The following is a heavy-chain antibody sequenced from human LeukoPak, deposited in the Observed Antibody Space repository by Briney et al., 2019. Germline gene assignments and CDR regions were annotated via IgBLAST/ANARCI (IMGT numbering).Heavy chain of an antibody. V-gene: IGHV1-2*02. Sequence: GASVKVSCKASGYTFTGSYIHSVRQAPGQRLEWMGWINPNSGGTNSAQRFQGRVTMTRDTSISTAYMELSRLRSDDTAVYYCARDRTSEGKIHYYYYYYMDVWGKGTTVTVSS. D-gene: IGHD3/OR15-3a*01. CDR1: GYTFTGSY. CDR3: ARDRTSEGKIHYYYYYYMDV. J-gene: IGHJ6*03. CDR2: INPNSGGT.